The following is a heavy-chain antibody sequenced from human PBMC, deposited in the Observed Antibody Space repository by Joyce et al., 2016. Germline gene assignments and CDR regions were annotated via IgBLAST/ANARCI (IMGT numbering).Heavy chain of an antibody. CDR3: ARGGGCGGGTCYWPDY. J-gene: IGHJ4*02. CDR1: EFPFSNYG. Sequence: EVQLVVSGGDLVQPGGSLRRSCEASEFPFSNYGMNWVRQSPGTGLKWVSYIDGSGSLIYYADSVRGRFTISRDNAKNSLYLQMTGLRAEDTAVYYCARGGGCGGGTCYWPDYWGQGTLVTVSS. D-gene: IGHD2-15*01. V-gene: IGHV3-48*01. CDR2: IDGSGSLI.